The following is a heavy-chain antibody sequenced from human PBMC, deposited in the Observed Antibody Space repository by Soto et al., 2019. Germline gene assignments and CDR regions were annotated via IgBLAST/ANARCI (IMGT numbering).Heavy chain of an antibody. CDR2: IYYSGST. D-gene: IGHD3-22*01. CDR3: ASSLADYYDSSGYNFDY. Sequence: SETLSLTXTVSGGSISSYYWSWIRQPPGKGLEWIGYIYYSGSTNYNPSLKSRVTISVDTSKNQFSLKLSSVTAADTAVYYCASSLADYYDSSGYNFDYWGQGTLVTVSS. J-gene: IGHJ4*02. V-gene: IGHV4-59*01. CDR1: GGSISSYY.